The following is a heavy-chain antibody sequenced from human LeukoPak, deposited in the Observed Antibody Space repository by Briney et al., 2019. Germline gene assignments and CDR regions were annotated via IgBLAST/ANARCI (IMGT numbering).Heavy chain of an antibody. V-gene: IGHV1-18*01. D-gene: IGHD6-13*01. CDR3: ARSVSYSTSWSLFDY. CDR2: ISGYNGNT. Sequence: GASVNVSCKASGGTFSSYAISWVRQAPGQGLEWLGWISGYNGNTNYAQKLQDRVTMTTDTSTSTAYMELRSLRSDDTAVYYCARSVSYSTSWSLFDYWGQGTLVTVSS. J-gene: IGHJ4*02. CDR1: GGTFSSYA.